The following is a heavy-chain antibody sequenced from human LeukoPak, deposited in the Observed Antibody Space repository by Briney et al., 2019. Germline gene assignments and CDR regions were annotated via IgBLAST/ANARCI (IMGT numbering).Heavy chain of an antibody. V-gene: IGHV1-18*01. J-gene: IGHJ3*02. CDR1: GYTFTSYG. CDR3: ARDIETDYYDSSGYYVGDPFDI. CDR2: ISAYNGNT. Sequence: GASVKVSCKASGYTFTSYGISWVRQAPGQGLEWMGWISAYNGNTNYAQKLQGRVTMTTVTSTSTAYMELRSLRSDDTAVYYCARDIETDYYDSSGYYVGDPFDIWGQGTMVTVSS. D-gene: IGHD3-22*01.